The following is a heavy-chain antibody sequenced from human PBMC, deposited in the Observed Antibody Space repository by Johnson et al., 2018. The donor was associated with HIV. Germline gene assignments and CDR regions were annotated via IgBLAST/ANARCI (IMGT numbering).Heavy chain of an antibody. CDR3: AKSPGKDHGGKSGAFDI. D-gene: IGHD4-23*01. CDR1: GFTFSSYA. J-gene: IGHJ3*02. V-gene: IGHV3-30*04. Sequence: QVQLVESGGGVVQPGRSLRLSCAASGFTFSSYAMHWVRQAPGKGLEWVAVISYDGSNKYYADSVKGRFIISRDNSNNTLFLHMSGLRGEDTAVYYCAKSPGKDHGGKSGAFDIWGQGTMVTVSS. CDR2: ISYDGSNK.